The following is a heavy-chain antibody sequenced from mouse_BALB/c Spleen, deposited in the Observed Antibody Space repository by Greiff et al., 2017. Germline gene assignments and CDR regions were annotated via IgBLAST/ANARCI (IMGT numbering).Heavy chain of an antibody. CDR3: SPVYYRS. V-gene: IGHV14-4*02. CDR1: GFNIKDYY. J-gene: IGHJ4*01. Sequence: EVQLQQSGAELVRSGASVKLSCTASGFNIKDYYMHWVKQRPEQGLEWIGWIDPENGDTEYAPKFQGKATMTADTSSNTAYLQLSSLTSEDTAVFYCSPVYYRSWGQGTSVTVSS. D-gene: IGHD2-14*01. CDR2: IDPENGDT.